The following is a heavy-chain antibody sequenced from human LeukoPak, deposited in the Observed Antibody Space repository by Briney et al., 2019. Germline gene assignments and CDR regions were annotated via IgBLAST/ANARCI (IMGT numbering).Heavy chain of an antibody. Sequence: GGSLRLSCAASGFTFDDYAMHWVRQAPGKGLEWVSLISWDGGSTYYADSVKGRFTISRDNSKNSLYLQMNSLRAEDTALYYCGKATGRTTWSPDQIFDYWGQGTLVTVSS. J-gene: IGHJ4*02. CDR3: GKATGRTTWSPDQIFDY. D-gene: IGHD1-1*01. CDR2: ISWDGGST. CDR1: GFTFDDYA. V-gene: IGHV3-43D*04.